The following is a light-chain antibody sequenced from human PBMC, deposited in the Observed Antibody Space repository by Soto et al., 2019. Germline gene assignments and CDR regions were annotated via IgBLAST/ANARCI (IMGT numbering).Light chain of an antibody. CDR1: QSVSRSY. Sequence: EVVLTQSPGTLSLSPGERATLSCRASQSVSRSYLAWYQQKPGQAPRLLIYIASSRATGIPDRFSGSGSGTDLTLTISRLETEDFAMYYCQQYGSSPYTFGQGTKLEIK. V-gene: IGKV3-20*01. J-gene: IGKJ2*01. CDR2: IAS. CDR3: QQYGSSPYT.